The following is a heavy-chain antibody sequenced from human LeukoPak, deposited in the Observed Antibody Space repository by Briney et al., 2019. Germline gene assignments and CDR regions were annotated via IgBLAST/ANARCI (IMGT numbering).Heavy chain of an antibody. Sequence: NPSETLSLTCTVAGGSISSYYWSWIRQPPGKGLEWIGYIYYSGSTNYTPSLKSRVTISVDTSKNQFSLKLSSVTAADTAVYYCARRVLAQLDVWGQGTTVTVSS. CDR2: IYYSGST. J-gene: IGHJ6*02. D-gene: IGHD3-10*01. V-gene: IGHV4-59*01. CDR3: ARRVLAQLDV. CDR1: GGSISSYY.